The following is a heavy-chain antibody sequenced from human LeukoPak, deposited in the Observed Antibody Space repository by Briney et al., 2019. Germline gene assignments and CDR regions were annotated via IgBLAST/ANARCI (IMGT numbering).Heavy chain of an antibody. Sequence: GRSLRLSCAASGFTFDDYAMHWVRQAPGKGLEWVSGISWNSGSIGYADSVKGRFTISRDNAKNSLYPQMNSLRAEDTALYYCAKDMIAAAGPDAFDIWGQGQWSPSLQ. D-gene: IGHD6-13*01. CDR2: ISWNSGSI. CDR3: AKDMIAAAGPDAFDI. J-gene: IGHJ3*02. CDR1: GFTFDDYA. V-gene: IGHV3-9*01.